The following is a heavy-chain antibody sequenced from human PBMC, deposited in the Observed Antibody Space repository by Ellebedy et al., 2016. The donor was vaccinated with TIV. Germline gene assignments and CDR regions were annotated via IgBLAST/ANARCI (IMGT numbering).Heavy chain of an antibody. V-gene: IGHV3-23*01. J-gene: IGHJ4*02. CDR3: AKDHWDIVVVVAAPVGGGFGY. CDR2: ISGSGGST. Sequence: PGGSLRLSCAASGFTFSSYAMSWVRQAPGKGLEWVSAISGSGGSTYYADSVKGRFTISRDNSKNTLYLQMNSLRAEDTAVYYCAKDHWDIVVVVAAPVGGGFGYWGQGTLVTVSS. CDR1: GFTFSSYA. D-gene: IGHD2-15*01.